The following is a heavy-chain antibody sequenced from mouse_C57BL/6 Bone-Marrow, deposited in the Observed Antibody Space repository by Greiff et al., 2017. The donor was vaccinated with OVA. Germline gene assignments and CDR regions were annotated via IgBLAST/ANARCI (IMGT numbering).Heavy chain of an antibody. CDR2: IDPTNGST. CDR1: GFTITNTY. D-gene: IGHD2-2*01. J-gene: IGHJ3*01. CDR3: ARQRYYGYDAWFAY. V-gene: IGHV14-3*01. Sequence: VQLQQSVAELVRPGASVKLSCTASGFTITNTYMHWVKQRPEQGLEWIGRIDPTNGSTKYDPKFQGKATITVDTSSITAYLQLSSLTSEDTAIYYCARQRYYGYDAWFAYWGQGTLLTVSA.